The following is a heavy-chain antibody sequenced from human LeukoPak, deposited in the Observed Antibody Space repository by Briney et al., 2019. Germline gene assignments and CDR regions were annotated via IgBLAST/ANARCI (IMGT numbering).Heavy chain of an antibody. J-gene: IGHJ6*04. Sequence: PGGSLRLSCAASGFTFSSYAMSWVRQAPGKGLEWVSAISGSGGSTYYADSVKGRFTISRDNSKNTLYLQMNSLRAEDTAVYYCARGEGQQLVRPGPYYYGMDVWGKGTTVTVSS. V-gene: IGHV3-23*01. CDR3: ARGEGQQLVRPGPYYYGMDV. CDR1: GFTFSSYA. CDR2: ISGSGGST. D-gene: IGHD6-13*01.